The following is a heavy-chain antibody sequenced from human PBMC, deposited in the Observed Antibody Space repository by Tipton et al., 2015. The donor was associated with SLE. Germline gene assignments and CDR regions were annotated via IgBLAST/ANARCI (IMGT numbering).Heavy chain of an antibody. J-gene: IGHJ3*01. V-gene: IGHV4-38-2*02. CDR1: GYSISSGYY. D-gene: IGHD3-9*01. CDR3: ASGILTGNAAFDV. Sequence: GLVKPSETLSLNCTVSGYSISSGYYWDWIRQPPGKGLEWIGSIFHTGSTYYNPSLRSRVTISVDTSENQFSLKLRSVTAADTAVYYCASGILTGNAAFDVWGQGTMVTVSP. CDR2: IFHTGST.